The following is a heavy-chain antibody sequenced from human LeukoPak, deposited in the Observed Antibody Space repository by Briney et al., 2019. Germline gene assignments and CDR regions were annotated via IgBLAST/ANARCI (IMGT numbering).Heavy chain of an antibody. CDR1: GDSIRSSY. V-gene: IGHV4-59*01. D-gene: IGHD5-18*01. CDR3: ARSPTKRVTEDY. J-gene: IGHJ4*02. CDR2: IYTTGST. Sequence: SETLSLTCTVSGDSIRSSYWSWIRQSPGKGLEWIGFIYTTGSTDYNPSLKSRVTISVDTSKNQFSLKLRSVTAADTAVYYCARSPTKRVTEDYWGQGTLVTVSS.